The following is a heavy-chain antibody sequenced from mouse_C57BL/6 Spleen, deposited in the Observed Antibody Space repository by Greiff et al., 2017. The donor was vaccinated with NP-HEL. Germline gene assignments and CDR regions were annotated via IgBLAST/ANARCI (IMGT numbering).Heavy chain of an antibody. CDR3: AKEGGPFDY. V-gene: IGHV5-17*01. CDR1: GFTFSDYG. Sequence: EVKLMESGGGLVKPGGSLKLSCAASGFTFSDYGMHWVRQAPEKGLEWVAYISSGSSTIYYADTVKGRFTISRDNAKNTLFLQMTSLRSEDTAMYYCAKEGGPFDYWGQGTTLTVSS. CDR2: ISSGSSTI. J-gene: IGHJ2*01.